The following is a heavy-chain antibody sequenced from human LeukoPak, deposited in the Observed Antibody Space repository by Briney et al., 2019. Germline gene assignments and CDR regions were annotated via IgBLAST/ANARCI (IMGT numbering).Heavy chain of an antibody. J-gene: IGHJ4*02. D-gene: IGHD3-10*01. CDR3: AAYYYGSKSRALEH. V-gene: IGHV3-21*01. CDR2: ISGTSTYI. CDR1: ASPLSSYS. Sequence: GGSLRLSYAVSASPLSSYSLNWVRQAPGRGLEWVSSISGTSTYIHYADSARGRFTISRDNVKASLYLELNSLRGDDTAVYYCAAYYYGSKSRALEHWGQGSLVTVSS.